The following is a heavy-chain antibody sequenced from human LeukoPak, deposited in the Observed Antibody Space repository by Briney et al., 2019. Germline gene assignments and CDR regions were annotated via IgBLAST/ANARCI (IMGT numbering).Heavy chain of an antibody. CDR3: ARDLTGYSSSWYYYYYGMDV. D-gene: IGHD6-13*01. J-gene: IGHJ6*02. Sequence: GGSLRLSCAASGFTVSSNYMSWVRQAPGKGLEWVSVIYSGGSTYYADSVKGRSTISRDNSKNTLYLQMNSLRAEDTAVYYCARDLTGYSSSWYYYYYGMDVWGQGTTVTVSS. V-gene: IGHV3-66*01. CDR1: GFTVSSNY. CDR2: IYSGGST.